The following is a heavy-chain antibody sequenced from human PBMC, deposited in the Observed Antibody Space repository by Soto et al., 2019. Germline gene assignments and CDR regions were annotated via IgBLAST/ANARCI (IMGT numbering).Heavy chain of an antibody. Sequence: EVQLVESGGGLVQPGGSLRLSCAASGFTFSNYWMNWVRQAPGKGLVWVSQISSDGSSTTYADSVKGRFTMSRDNAKNTLYLQMNSLRADDTAVYYCAVYCGSVSCYTRTSDYWGQGTLVTVSS. CDR1: GFTFSNYW. CDR2: ISSDGSST. D-gene: IGHD2-2*02. V-gene: IGHV3-74*01. J-gene: IGHJ4*02. CDR3: AVYCGSVSCYTRTSDY.